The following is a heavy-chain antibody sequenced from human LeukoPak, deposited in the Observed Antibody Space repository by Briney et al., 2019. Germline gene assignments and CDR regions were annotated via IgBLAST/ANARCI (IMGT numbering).Heavy chain of an antibody. V-gene: IGHV1-69*13. CDR3: ARSRHYYDSSGYPPELGY. Sequence: EASVKVSCKASGGTFSSYAISWVRQAPGQGLEWMGGIIPIFGTANYAQKFQGRVTITADESTSTAYMELSSLRSEDTAVYYCARSRHYYDSSGYPPELGYWGQGTLVTVSS. D-gene: IGHD3-22*01. CDR2: IIPIFGTA. CDR1: GGTFSSYA. J-gene: IGHJ4*02.